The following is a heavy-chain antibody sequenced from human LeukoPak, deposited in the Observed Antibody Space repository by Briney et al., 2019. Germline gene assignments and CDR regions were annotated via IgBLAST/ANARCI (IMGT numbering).Heavy chain of an antibody. CDR3: AKGHIVVVPAAES. CDR1: GFTFSSYG. Sequence: PGGSLRLSCAASGFTFSSYGMHWVRQAPGKGREWVAFIRYDGSNKYYADSVKGRFTISRDNSKNTLYLQMNSLRAEDTAVYYCAKGHIVVVPAAESWGQGTLVTVSS. CDR2: IRYDGSNK. D-gene: IGHD2-2*01. J-gene: IGHJ5*02. V-gene: IGHV3-30*02.